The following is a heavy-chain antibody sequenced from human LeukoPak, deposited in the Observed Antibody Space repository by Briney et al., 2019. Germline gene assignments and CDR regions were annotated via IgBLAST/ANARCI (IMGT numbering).Heavy chain of an antibody. CDR3: ARGVLTGYFSK. J-gene: IGHJ4*02. Sequence: GSLRLSCAASGFTFSSYSMNWVRQAPGKGLEWVSSISSSSSYIYYADSVKGRFTISRDNAKNSLYLQMNSLRAEDTAVYYCARGVLTGYFSKWGQGTLVTVSS. D-gene: IGHD3-9*01. CDR1: GFTFSSYS. CDR2: ISSSSSYI. V-gene: IGHV3-21*01.